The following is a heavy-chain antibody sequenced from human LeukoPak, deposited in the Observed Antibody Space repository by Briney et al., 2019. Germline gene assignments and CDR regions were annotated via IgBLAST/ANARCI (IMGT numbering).Heavy chain of an antibody. CDR1: GGSISSYY. Sequence: SETLSLACTVSGGSISSYYWSWIRQPPGKGLEWIGYIYYSGSTNYNPSLKSRVTISVDTSKNQFSLKLSSVTATVTSVYYCARAGVLWFGELLRTPYFDYWGQGTLVTVSS. J-gene: IGHJ4*02. CDR3: ARAGVLWFGELLRTPYFDY. D-gene: IGHD3-10*01. V-gene: IGHV4-59*01. CDR2: IYYSGST.